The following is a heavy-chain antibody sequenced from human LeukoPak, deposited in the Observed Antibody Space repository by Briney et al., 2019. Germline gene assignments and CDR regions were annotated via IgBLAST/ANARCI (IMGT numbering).Heavy chain of an antibody. CDR1: GGTFSSYA. J-gene: IGHJ6*03. V-gene: IGHV1-69*13. CDR2: IIPIFGTA. CDR3: AREGQTYYDFWSGSDYYYYMDV. D-gene: IGHD3-3*01. Sequence: ASVKVSCKASGGTFSSYAISWVRQAPGQGLEWMGGIIPIFGTANYAQKFQGRVTITADESTSTAYMELSSLRSEDTAVYYCAREGQTYYDFWSGSDYYYYMDVWGKGTTVTVSS.